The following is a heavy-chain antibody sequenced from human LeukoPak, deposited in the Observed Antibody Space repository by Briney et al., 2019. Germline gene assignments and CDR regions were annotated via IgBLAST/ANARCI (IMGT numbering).Heavy chain of an antibody. J-gene: IGHJ4*02. Sequence: ASVKVSCKTSAYTFCNYGFNWVRQAPGQGLEWMGWISAYNGNTKYAQKFQGRFTMTTDTSTSTAYMELRSLTSDDTAVYYCARDLDGSGSYYTDYWGQGTLVTVSS. CDR2: ISAYNGNT. CDR1: AYTFCNYG. D-gene: IGHD3-10*01. V-gene: IGHV1-18*01. CDR3: ARDLDGSGSYYTDY.